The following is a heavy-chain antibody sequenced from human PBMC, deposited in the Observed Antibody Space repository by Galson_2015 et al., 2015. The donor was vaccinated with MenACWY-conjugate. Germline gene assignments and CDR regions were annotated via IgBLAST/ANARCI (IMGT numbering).Heavy chain of an antibody. D-gene: IGHD3-16*02. J-gene: IGHJ6*02. CDR2: IKQDGTER. CDR3: ATSERFRLYQFYGMDV. V-gene: IGHV3-7*03. CDR1: SSYW. Sequence: SSYWMTWVRQGPGQGLEWLANIKQDGTERYYVDSVKGRFTISRDNAKNSLYLEMNSLRGEDTAVYYCATSERFRLYQFYGMDVWGQGTTVTVSS.